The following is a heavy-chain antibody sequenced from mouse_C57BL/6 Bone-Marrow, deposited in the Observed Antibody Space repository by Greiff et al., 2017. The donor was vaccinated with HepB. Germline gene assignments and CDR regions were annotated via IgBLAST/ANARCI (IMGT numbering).Heavy chain of an antibody. D-gene: IGHD1-1*01. CDR3: ACRGFYYYGSSYPFAY. Sequence: VKLQESGAELARPGASVKMSCKASGYTFTSYTMHWVKQRPGQGLEWIGYINPSSGYTKYNQKFKDKATLTADKSSSTAYMQLSSLTSEDSAVYYCACRGFYYYGSSYPFAYWGQGTLVTVSA. CDR2: INPSSGYT. V-gene: IGHV1-4*01. CDR1: GYTFTSYT. J-gene: IGHJ3*01.